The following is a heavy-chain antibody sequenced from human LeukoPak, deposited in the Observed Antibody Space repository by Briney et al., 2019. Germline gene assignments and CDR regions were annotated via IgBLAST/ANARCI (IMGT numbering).Heavy chain of an antibody. D-gene: IGHD2-2*02. V-gene: IGHV3-33*01. J-gene: IGHJ5*02. CDR1: GFTFSSYG. CDR2: IWYDGSNK. Sequence: QAGRSLRLSCAASGFTFSSYGMHWVRQAPGKGLEWVAVIWYDGSNKYYADSVKGRFTISRDNSKNTLYLQMNSLRAEDTAVYYCARDGVPAAIRCWFDPWGQGTLVTVSS. CDR3: ARDGVPAAIRCWFDP.